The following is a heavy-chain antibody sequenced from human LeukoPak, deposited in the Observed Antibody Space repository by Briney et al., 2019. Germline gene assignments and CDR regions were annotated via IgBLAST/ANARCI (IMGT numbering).Heavy chain of an antibody. V-gene: IGHV6-1*01. CDR2: TYYRSKWYY. CDR1: GDSAPSKNTA. J-gene: IGHJ5*01. Sequence: SQTLSLTCAISGDSAPSKNTAWNWIRQSPSSSLDWLGSTYYRSKWYYDYAVSVKSRITISPDTSKNQFYLHLNSVTPEDTALYYCASGSYYLGFNSWRQGTLVTVSS. D-gene: IGHD3-22*01. CDR3: ASGSYYLGFNS.